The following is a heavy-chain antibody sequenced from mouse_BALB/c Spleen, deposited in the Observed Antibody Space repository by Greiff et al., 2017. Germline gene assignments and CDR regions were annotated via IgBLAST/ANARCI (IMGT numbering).Heavy chain of an antibody. J-gene: IGHJ2*01. CDR1: GYTFTDYW. Sequence: QVQLQQPGAELVMPGASVKMSCKASGYTFTDYWMHRVKQRPGQGLEWIGAIDTSDSYTSYNQKFKGKATLTVDESSSTAYMQLSSLTSEDSAVYYCARDYYGSSYFDYWGQGTTLTVSS. D-gene: IGHD1-1*01. CDR2: IDTSDSYT. V-gene: IGHV1-69*01. CDR3: ARDYYGSSYFDY.